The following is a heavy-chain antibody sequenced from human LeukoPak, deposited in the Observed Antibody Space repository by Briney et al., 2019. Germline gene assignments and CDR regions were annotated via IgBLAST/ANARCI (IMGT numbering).Heavy chain of an antibody. CDR1: GFTFSTYA. Sequence: GGSLRLSCAASGFTFSTYAMSWVRQAPGKGLEWVSAISGSGGSTYSADSVKGRFAISRDNSKNTLHLQMNSLRAEDTAVYYCAKHPLFSYGDYVGFDYWGQGTLVTVSS. D-gene: IGHD4-17*01. CDR3: AKHPLFSYGDYVGFDY. J-gene: IGHJ4*02. V-gene: IGHV3-23*01. CDR2: ISGSGGST.